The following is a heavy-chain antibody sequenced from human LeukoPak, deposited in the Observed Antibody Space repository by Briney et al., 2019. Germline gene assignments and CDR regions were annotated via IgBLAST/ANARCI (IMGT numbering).Heavy chain of an antibody. J-gene: IGHJ4*02. V-gene: IGHV3-66*01. D-gene: IGHD6-13*01. CDR3: VGAVGPQFDY. Sequence: GGSLRLSCVASGFTFSNSWMSWVRQAPGKGLEWVSIIYSGGNTYYADFVKGRFTISRHNFKNTLYLQMTSLRAEDTAVYYCVGAVGPQFDYWGQGTLVTVSS. CDR2: IYSGGNT. CDR1: GFTFSNSW.